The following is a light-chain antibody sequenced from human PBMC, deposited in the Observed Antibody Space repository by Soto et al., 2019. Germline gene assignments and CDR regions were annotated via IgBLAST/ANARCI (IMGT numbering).Light chain of an antibody. V-gene: IGKV3-20*01. CDR3: QQYGSSPLT. Sequence: EIVLTQSPDTLSLSSGERATLSCRASQRISNYYLAWYHQKPGQAPRLLIYGASSRATGVPDRFSGSGSGTDFTLTIRRLEPEDFAVYYCQQYGSSPLTFGGGTKV. CDR2: GAS. CDR1: QRISNYY. J-gene: IGKJ4*01.